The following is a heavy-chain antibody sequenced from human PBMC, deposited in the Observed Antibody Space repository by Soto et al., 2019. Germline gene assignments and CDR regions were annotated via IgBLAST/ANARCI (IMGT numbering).Heavy chain of an antibody. CDR3: ATFEYSSSYYFDY. CDR1: GFTFSSYW. CDR2: IKQDGSEK. V-gene: IGHV3-7*03. Sequence: GGSLRLSCAASGFTFSSYWMSWVRQAPGKGLEWVANIKQDGSEKYYEDSVKGRFTISRDNTKNSLYLQMNSLRAEDTAVYYCATFEYSSSYYFDYWGQGTLVTVSS. J-gene: IGHJ4*01. D-gene: IGHD6-6*01.